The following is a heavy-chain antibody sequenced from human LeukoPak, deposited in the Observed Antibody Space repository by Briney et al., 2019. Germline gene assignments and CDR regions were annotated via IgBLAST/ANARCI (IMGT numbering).Heavy chain of an antibody. CDR3: TSGYCTNGVCPTFDY. CDR2: ISYDGSNK. Sequence: HSGGSLRLSCAASGFTFSSYGMHWVRQAPGKGLEWVAVISYDGSNKYYADSVKGRFTISRDNSKNTLYLQMNSLRAEDTALYYCTSGYCTNGVCPTFDYWGQGTLVTVSS. CDR1: GFTFSSYG. J-gene: IGHJ4*02. V-gene: IGHV3-30*03. D-gene: IGHD2-8*01.